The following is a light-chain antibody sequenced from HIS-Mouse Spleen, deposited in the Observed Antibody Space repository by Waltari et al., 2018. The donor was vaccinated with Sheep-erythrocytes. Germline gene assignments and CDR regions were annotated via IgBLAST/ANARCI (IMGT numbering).Light chain of an antibody. CDR1: SSHVGSYNL. CDR3: CSYAGSSTPWV. V-gene: IGLV2-23*01. Sequence: QSALTQPASVSGSPGQSITIPCPGTSSHVGSYNLLSWYQQHPGKAPKLMIYEGSKRPSGVSNRFSGSKSGNTASLTISGLQAEDEADYYCCSYAGSSTPWVFGGGTKLTVL. J-gene: IGLJ3*02. CDR2: EGS.